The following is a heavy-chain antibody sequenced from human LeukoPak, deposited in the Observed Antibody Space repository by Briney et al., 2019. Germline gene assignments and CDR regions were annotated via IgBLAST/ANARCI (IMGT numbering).Heavy chain of an antibody. CDR1: VLTFSNYA. D-gene: IGHD2-2*01. V-gene: IGHV3-30*02. J-gene: IGHJ1*01. Sequence: GGSLRLSSVASVLTFSNYAMRSGRQAPGKGLEWVAVTPYDGTNEYYRDSARGGSTFSRNNPKNTLYLQLNILRVENTVVYYCAQGYCGSNSCFLFQHGGQGTLVTVSS. CDR3: AQGYCGSNSCFLFQH. CDR2: TPYDGTNE.